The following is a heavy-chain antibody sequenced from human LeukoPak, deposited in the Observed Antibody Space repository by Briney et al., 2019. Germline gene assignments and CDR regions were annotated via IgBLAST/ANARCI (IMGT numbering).Heavy chain of an antibody. J-gene: IGHJ4*02. CDR3: ARLRAGYNTFRFDY. CDR1: GVSISSYY. Sequence: SETLSLTCTVSGVSISSYYWSWIRNPPGKGLEWIGYISYSGSTNYNPSLKSPINISVDTSKNQFSLKLRSVTAADTAVYYCARLRAGYNTFRFDYWGQGTLVTVSS. CDR2: ISYSGST. V-gene: IGHV4-59*08. D-gene: IGHD5-24*01.